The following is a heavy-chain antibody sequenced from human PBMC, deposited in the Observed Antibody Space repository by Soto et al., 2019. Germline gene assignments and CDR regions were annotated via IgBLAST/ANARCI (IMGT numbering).Heavy chain of an antibody. Sequence: APVKVSCKASGYTFTSYCISWVRQAPGQGLEWMGWISAYNGNTNYAQKLQGRVTMTTDTSTSTAYMELRSLRSDDTAVYYCARSDCSGGSCYSYYFDYWGQGTLVSVSS. V-gene: IGHV1-18*01. CDR3: ARSDCSGGSCYSYYFDY. CDR1: GYTFTSYC. CDR2: ISAYNGNT. J-gene: IGHJ4*02. D-gene: IGHD2-15*01.